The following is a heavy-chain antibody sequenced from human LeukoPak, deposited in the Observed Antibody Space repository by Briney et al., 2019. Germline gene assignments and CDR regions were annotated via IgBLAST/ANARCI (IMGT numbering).Heavy chain of an antibody. CDR1: GFAFSSYG. Sequence: PGGSLRLSCAASGFAFSSYGMHWVRQAPGKGLEWVAVISYDGSNKYYADSVKGRFTISRDNSKNTLYLQMNSLRAEDTAVYYCANVLTRYYFDYWGQGTLVTVSS. V-gene: IGHV3-30*18. D-gene: IGHD6-6*01. CDR3: ANVLTRYYFDY. CDR2: ISYDGSNK. J-gene: IGHJ4*02.